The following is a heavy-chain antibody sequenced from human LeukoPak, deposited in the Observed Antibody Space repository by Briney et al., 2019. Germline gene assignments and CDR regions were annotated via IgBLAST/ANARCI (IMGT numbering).Heavy chain of an antibody. V-gene: IGHV4-61*02. CDR2: IYTSGST. J-gene: IGHJ4*01. CDR3: AREGGYISGYIFDS. Sequence: SEALSLTCTVSDGSISSGGYYWSWIRQPAGKGLEWIGRIYTSGSTNYNPSLKSRVTISVDTSKNQFSLNLNSVTAADTAVYFCAREGGYISGYIFDSWGHGILVSVSS. D-gene: IGHD5-18*01. CDR1: DGSISSGGYY.